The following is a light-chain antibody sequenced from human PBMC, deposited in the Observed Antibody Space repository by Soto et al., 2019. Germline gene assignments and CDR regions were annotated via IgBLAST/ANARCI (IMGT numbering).Light chain of an antibody. CDR1: QSVSSSY. CDR2: GAS. V-gene: IGKV3-20*01. CDR3: HQYGSSSYT. J-gene: IGKJ2*01. Sequence: EIVLTQSPGTLSLSPGERATLSCRASQSVSSSYLAWYQQKPGQAPRLLIYGASSRATGIPDRFGGSGSGRDFTLTISRLEPEDFAVDDCHQYGSSSYTVGQGTNLEIK.